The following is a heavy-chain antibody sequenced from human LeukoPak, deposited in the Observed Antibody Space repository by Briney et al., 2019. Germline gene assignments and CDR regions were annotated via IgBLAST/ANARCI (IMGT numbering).Heavy chain of an antibody. V-gene: IGHV3-48*01. J-gene: IGHJ6*03. CDR3: ARGLYYMDV. CDR2: ISGSTSVI. Sequence: GGSLRLSCAASGFTFSTHTMAWVRQAPGKGLECLSYISGSTSVIYYADSVKGRFTISRDNAKNSLYLQMNSLKAEDTAVYYCARGLYYMDVWGKGTTVTVSS. CDR1: GFTFSTHT.